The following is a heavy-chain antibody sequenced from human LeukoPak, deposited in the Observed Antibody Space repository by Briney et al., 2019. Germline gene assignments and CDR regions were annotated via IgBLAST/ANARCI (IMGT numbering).Heavy chain of an antibody. CDR1: GFTFSSYA. CDR3: ATGSGYYFYYFDY. Sequence: PGGSLRLSCAASGFTFSSYAMHWVRQAPGKGLEWVALISYDGSNKNYADSVKGRLTISRDISKNTLYLQMNSLRAEDTAVYYCATGSGYYFYYFDYWGQGTLVTVSS. J-gene: IGHJ4*02. V-gene: IGHV3-30*04. CDR2: ISYDGSNK. D-gene: IGHD3-22*01.